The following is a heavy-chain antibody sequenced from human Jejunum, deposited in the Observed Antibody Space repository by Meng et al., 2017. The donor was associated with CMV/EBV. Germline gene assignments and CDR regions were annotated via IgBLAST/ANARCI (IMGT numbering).Heavy chain of an antibody. CDR1: AGSISGYY. V-gene: IGHV4-4*07. J-gene: IGHJ5*02. Sequence: VPLQESGPGLVKSSETLSLTCFVSAGSISGYYWSWIRQPAGKGLEWIGRIYTSGSTNYTPSLKSSLTMSVDLSNNQISLKLRSVTAADTAVYYCARESGSYYWFDPWGQGTLVTVSS. D-gene: IGHD1-26*01. CDR3: ARESGSYYWFDP. CDR2: IYTSGST.